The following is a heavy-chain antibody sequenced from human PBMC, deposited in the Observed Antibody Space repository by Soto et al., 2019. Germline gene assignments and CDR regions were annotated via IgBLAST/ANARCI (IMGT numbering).Heavy chain of an antibody. CDR1: GYTFTSYG. CDR2: ISAYNGNT. CDR3: ARDIVVVVAATTGDAFDI. V-gene: IGHV1-18*01. D-gene: IGHD2-15*01. J-gene: IGHJ3*02. Sequence: ASVKVCCKASGYTFTSYGISWVRQAPGQGLEWMGWISAYNGNTNYPQKLQGRVTMTTDTSTSTAYMELRSLRSDDTAVYYCARDIVVVVAATTGDAFDIWGQGTMVTVS.